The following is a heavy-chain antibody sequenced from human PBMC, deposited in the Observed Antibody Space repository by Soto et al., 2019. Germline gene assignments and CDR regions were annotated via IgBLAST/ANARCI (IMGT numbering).Heavy chain of an antibody. V-gene: IGHV3-23*01. Sequence: EVQLLESGGRLIQPGGSLRLACAASGFSFKDYAMSWVRQAPGKGLEWVSVISGGGSIYYSDSVKGRFTVSRDTSKNILYLQMDSLRAEDSALYYCARDSSRKMVVVLAGVFDVWGQGTMVTVSS. J-gene: IGHJ3*01. D-gene: IGHD3-22*01. CDR1: GFSFKDYA. CDR2: ISGGGSI. CDR3: ARDSSRKMVVVLAGVFDV.